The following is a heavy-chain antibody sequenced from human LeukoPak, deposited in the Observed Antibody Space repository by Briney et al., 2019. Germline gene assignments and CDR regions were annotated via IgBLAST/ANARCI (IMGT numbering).Heavy chain of an antibody. CDR1: GYTFTSYG. CDR3: ARGLDYGGNSDAFDI. V-gene: IGHV1-18*01. Sequence: ASVKASCKASGYTFTSYGISWVRQAPGQGLEWMGWISAYNGNTNYAQKLQGRVTMTTDTSTSTAYMELRSLRSDDTAVYYCARGLDYGGNSDAFDIWGQGAMVTVSS. D-gene: IGHD4-23*01. CDR2: ISAYNGNT. J-gene: IGHJ3*02.